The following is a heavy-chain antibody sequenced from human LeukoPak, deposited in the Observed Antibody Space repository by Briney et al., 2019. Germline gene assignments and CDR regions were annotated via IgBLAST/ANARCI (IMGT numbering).Heavy chain of an antibody. CDR1: GCWFRSYA. Sequence: PGKVSGKASGCWFRSYAISWVRLAPGPGLGWMGGIIPISGPASYAQKFQGRVTIPADESTSTAYMDLNSLRSEDTAVYYCARDLSDYGMYYFDYWGQGTLVTVSS. J-gene: IGHJ4*02. D-gene: IGHD4/OR15-4a*01. CDR3: ARDLSDYGMYYFDY. V-gene: IGHV1-69*01. CDR2: IIPISGPA.